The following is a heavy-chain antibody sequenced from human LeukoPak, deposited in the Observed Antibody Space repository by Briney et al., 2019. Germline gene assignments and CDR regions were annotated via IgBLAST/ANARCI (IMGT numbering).Heavy chain of an antibody. Sequence: GGSLRLSCTTSGFTFSTYTIHWVRQAPGEGLEWVAVISYDGSVTSYAGSVKGRFTISRDNSKDTLYLQMNSLRPEDTAVYYCARAGFWTGSDYFDYWGQGTLVTVSS. J-gene: IGHJ4*02. CDR3: ARAGFWTGSDYFDY. V-gene: IGHV3-30-3*01. D-gene: IGHD3/OR15-3a*01. CDR1: GFTFSTYT. CDR2: ISYDGSVT.